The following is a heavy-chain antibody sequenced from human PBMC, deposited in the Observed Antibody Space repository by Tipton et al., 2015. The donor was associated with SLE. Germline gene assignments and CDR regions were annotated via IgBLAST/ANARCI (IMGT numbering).Heavy chain of an antibody. Sequence: TLSLTCTVYGGSFSGYYWSWIRQPPGKGLEWIGEINHSGSTNYNPSLKSRVTISVDTSKNQFSLKLSSVTAADTAVYYCARGRDYWGQGTLVTVSS. V-gene: IGHV4-34*01. CDR1: GGSFSGYY. CDR3: ARGRDY. J-gene: IGHJ4*02. CDR2: INHSGST.